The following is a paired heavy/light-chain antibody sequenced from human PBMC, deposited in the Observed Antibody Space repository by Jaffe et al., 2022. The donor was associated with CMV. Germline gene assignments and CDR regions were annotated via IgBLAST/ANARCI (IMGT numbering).Heavy chain of an antibody. J-gene: IGHJ3*02. CDR3: ARDYLVGAHSDAFDI. D-gene: IGHD1-26*01. CDR1: GGSISSYY. CDR2: IYTSGST. Sequence: QVQLQESGPGLVKPSETLSLTCTVSGGSISSYYWSWIRQPAGKGLEWIGRIYTSGSTNYNPSLKSRVTMSVDTSKNQFSLKLSSVTAADTAVYYCARDYLVGAHSDAFDIWGQGTMVTVSS. V-gene: IGHV4-4*07.
Light chain of an antibody. CDR1: QSISSY. CDR2: AAS. J-gene: IGKJ2*01. Sequence: DIQMTQSPSSLSASVGDRVTITCRASQSISSYLNWYQQKPGKAPKLLIYAASSLQSGVPSRFSGSGSGTDFTLTISSLQPEDFATYYCQQSYSTLRRTFGQGTKLEIK. CDR3: QQSYSTLRRT. V-gene: IGKV1-39*01.